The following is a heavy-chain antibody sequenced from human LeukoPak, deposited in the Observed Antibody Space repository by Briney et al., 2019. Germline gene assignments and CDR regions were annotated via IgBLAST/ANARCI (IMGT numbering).Heavy chain of an antibody. J-gene: IGHJ4*02. CDR3: AGGALKQQLPRFYFDF. D-gene: IGHD6-13*01. CDR2: IYKSGIT. CDR1: GFTFSSYW. V-gene: IGHV4-59*01. Sequence: GSLRLSCAASGFTFSSYWMSWIRQSPGEGLEWIGYIYKSGITHYNPSLKRRVTMSVDTSKNQVSLKLSSVTAADTAVYYCAGGALKQQLPRFYFDFWGQGTLVTVSS.